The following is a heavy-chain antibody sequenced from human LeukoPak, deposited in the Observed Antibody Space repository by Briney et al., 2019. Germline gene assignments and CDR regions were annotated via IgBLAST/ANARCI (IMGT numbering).Heavy chain of an antibody. J-gene: IGHJ6*02. D-gene: IGHD1-26*01. CDR1: GYGFTSFW. Sequence: GESLKISCKVSGYGFTSFWIGWVRQMPGKGLECMGLTHPGGSDTRYSPSFQGQVTISVDKSITTAYLQWASLEASDSAMYYCARSGGSYLPRYVDVWGQGTTVTVSS. CDR2: THPGGSDT. CDR3: ARSGGSYLPRYVDV. V-gene: IGHV5-51*01.